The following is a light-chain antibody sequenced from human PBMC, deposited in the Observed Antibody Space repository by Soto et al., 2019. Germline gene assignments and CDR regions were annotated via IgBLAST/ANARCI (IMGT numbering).Light chain of an antibody. CDR3: QQYNNWPPWT. J-gene: IGKJ1*01. V-gene: IGKV3-15*01. Sequence: EVVMTQSPASLSASPGERVTLSCRASQNIRSSLAWYQQRPGQAPRLLIYDASTRATGIPTRFSGSGSGTEFTLTISSLQSEDFAVYYCQQYNNWPPWTFGQGT. CDR2: DAS. CDR1: QNIRSS.